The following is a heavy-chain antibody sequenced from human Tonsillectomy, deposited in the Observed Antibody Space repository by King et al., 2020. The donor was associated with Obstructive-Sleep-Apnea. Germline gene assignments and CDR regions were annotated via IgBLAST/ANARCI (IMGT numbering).Heavy chain of an antibody. J-gene: IGHJ4*02. CDR2: ITSSSYI. D-gene: IGHD5-12*01. CDR1: GFTFTTYN. Sequence: DVQLVESGGGLVRPGGSLRVSCAAPGFTFTTYNMNWVRRAPGKGLEWVSSITSSSYIYYADSVKGRFTISGDYAKNSVYLQMNSLRAEDTAVYYCAREDSGSDYFDYWGQGTLVTVS. CDR3: AREDSGSDYFDY. V-gene: IGHV3-21*06.